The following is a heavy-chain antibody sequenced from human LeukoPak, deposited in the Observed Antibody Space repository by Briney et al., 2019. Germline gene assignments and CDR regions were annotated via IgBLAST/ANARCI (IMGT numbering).Heavy chain of an antibody. J-gene: IGHJ4*02. Sequence: GGSLRLACAASRCTFSSYGMHWVRQAPAKGLEWVAIISYDASNKYYADSVKGRFTISRDNSKNTLYLQMNSLRAEDTAVYYCAKSTTVTQRGYFDYWGQGTLVTVSS. CDR1: RCTFSSYG. CDR3: AKSTTVTQRGYFDY. CDR2: ISYDASNK. D-gene: IGHD4-17*01. V-gene: IGHV3-30*18.